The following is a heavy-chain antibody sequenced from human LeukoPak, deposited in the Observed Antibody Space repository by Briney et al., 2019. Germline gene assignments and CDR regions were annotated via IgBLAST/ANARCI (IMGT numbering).Heavy chain of an antibody. V-gene: IGHV4-4*02. D-gene: IGHD3-22*01. CDR1: GGSISSSNW. CDR2: IYHSGST. Sequence: SETLSLTCAVSGGSISSSNWWSWVRQPPGKGLEWIGEIYHSGSTNYNPSLKSRVTISVDKSKNQFSLKLSSVTAADTAVYYCARDLYGYYYDSSGYYFRYWGQGTLVTVSS. J-gene: IGHJ4*02. CDR3: ARDLYGYYYDSSGYYFRY.